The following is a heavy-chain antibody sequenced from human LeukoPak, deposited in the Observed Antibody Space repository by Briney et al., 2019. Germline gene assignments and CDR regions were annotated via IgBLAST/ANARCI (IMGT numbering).Heavy chain of an antibody. V-gene: IGHV3-21*01. Sequence: NPGGSLGLSCAASGFTFSSYSMNWVRQAPGKGLQWVSSISTSGSYMFYADSMKGRFTISRDNAKNSLYLQMNSLRAEDTAIYYCAPYYFDSTGYYYKGAFDIWGQGTVVTVSS. CDR3: APYYFDSTGYYYKGAFDI. CDR1: GFTFSSYS. D-gene: IGHD3-22*01. CDR2: ISTSGSYM. J-gene: IGHJ3*02.